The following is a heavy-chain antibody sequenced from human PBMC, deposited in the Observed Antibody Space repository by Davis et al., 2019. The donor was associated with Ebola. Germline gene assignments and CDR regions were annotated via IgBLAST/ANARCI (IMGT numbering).Heavy chain of an antibody. D-gene: IGHD3-22*01. J-gene: IGHJ4*02. CDR1: GFTFSSYS. CDR3: ASADYYDSSGTFDY. V-gene: IGHV3-48*02. Sequence: PGGSLRLSCAASGFTFSSYSMNWVRQAPGKGLEWVSYISSSSSAKYYADSVKGRFTISRDDAKNSLYLQMNSLRDEDTAVYYCASADYYDSSGTFDYWGQGTLVTVSS. CDR2: ISSSSSAK.